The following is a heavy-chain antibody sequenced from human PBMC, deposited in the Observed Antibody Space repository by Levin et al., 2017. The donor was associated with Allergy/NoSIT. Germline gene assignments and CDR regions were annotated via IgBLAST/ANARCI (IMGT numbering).Heavy chain of an antibody. Sequence: GGSLRLSCAATGFTFSNHAMHWVRQAPGKGLEWVAVTSYDGNNKYYADSVKGRFTISRDNSRNTLHLQMNSLTAEDTALYYCARESSTSVFVDYWGQGTLVTVSS. CDR3: ARESSTSVFVDY. V-gene: IGHV3-30-3*01. D-gene: IGHD6-13*01. J-gene: IGHJ4*02. CDR1: GFTFSNHA. CDR2: TSYDGNNK.